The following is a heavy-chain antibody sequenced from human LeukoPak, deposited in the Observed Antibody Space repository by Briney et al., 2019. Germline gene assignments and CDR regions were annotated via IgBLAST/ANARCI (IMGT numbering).Heavy chain of an antibody. D-gene: IGHD1-20*01. CDR2: IYYSGST. J-gene: IGHJ6*03. Sequence: PSETLSLTCTVSGGSISSSSYYWGWIRQPPGKGLEWIGSIYYSGSTYYNPSLKSRVTISVDTSKNQFSLKLSSVTAADTAVYYCASEYNWNDPAYYYYTDVWGKGTTVTVSS. CDR3: ASEYNWNDPAYYYYTDV. CDR1: GGSISSSSYY. V-gene: IGHV4-39*01.